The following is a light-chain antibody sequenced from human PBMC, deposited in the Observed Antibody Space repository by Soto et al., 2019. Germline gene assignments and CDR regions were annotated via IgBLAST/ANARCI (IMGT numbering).Light chain of an antibody. V-gene: IGKV3D-15*01. CDR2: GSS. Sequence: VLTQSPATLSVSPGERVTLSCRASENVGTNLAWYQQRPGQPPRLLIYGSSTRATGISDNFSGSGSRTEFTLTISSLQSEYSAVYYCQQYDNWLLSFGGGTRLEIK. CDR1: ENVGTN. J-gene: IGKJ4*01. CDR3: QQYDNWLLS.